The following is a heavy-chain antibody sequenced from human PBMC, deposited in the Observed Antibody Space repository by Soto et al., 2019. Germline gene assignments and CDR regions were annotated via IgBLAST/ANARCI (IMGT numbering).Heavy chain of an antibody. J-gene: IGHJ6*02. CDR3: ARWTVDPYYYYYGMDV. Sequence: QSQTLSLTCAISGDSVSSNSAAWNWIRQSPSRGLEWLGRTYYRSKWYNDYAVSVKSRITINPDTSKNQFSLQLNSMTPEDTAVYYCARWTVDPYYYYYGMDVWGQGTTVTVSS. D-gene: IGHD5-12*01. CDR2: TYYRSKWYN. V-gene: IGHV6-1*01. CDR1: GDSVSSNSAA.